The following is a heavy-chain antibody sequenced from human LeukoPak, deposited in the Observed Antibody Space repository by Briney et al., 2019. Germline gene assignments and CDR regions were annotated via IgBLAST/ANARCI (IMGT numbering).Heavy chain of an antibody. CDR3: AREAFQNYYDSSGYYYAPRNWFDP. Sequence: GGSLRLSCAASGFTFSSYEMNWVRQAPGKGLEWVSYISSSGSTIYYADSVKGRFTISRDNAKNSLYLQMNSLRDEDTAVYYCAREAFQNYYDSSGYYYAPRNWFDPWGQGTLVTVSS. CDR1: GFTFSSYE. J-gene: IGHJ5*02. CDR2: ISSSGSTI. V-gene: IGHV3-48*03. D-gene: IGHD3-22*01.